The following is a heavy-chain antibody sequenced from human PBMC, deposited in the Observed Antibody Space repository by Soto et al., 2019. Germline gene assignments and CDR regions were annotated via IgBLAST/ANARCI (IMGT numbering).Heavy chain of an antibody. CDR3: ASADTAMVTSFCVS. Sequence: GGSLRLSCAAFGFTFSSYGMHWVRQAPGKGLEWVAVISYDGSNKYYADSVKGRFTISRDNSKNTLYLQMNSLRAEDTAVYYCASADTAMVTSFCVSWGQGTLVTVSS. D-gene: IGHD5-18*01. CDR1: GFTFSSYG. J-gene: IGHJ4*02. V-gene: IGHV3-30*03. CDR2: ISYDGSNK.